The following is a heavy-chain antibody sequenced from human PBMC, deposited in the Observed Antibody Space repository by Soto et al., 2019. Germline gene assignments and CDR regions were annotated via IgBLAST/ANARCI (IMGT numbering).Heavy chain of an antibody. J-gene: IGHJ4*02. CDR3: ARVRVVSYYASNGSRFLDY. CDR1: GYSFTSYD. Sequence: ASVKVACNASGYSFTSYDIKWVRQATGQGLEWMGWMNPNSGNTGYAQKFQGRVTMTRNTSISTAYMELSSLRSEDTAVYYCARVRVVSYYASNGSRFLDYWGQGTLVTVSS. V-gene: IGHV1-8*01. D-gene: IGHD3-22*01. CDR2: MNPNSGNT.